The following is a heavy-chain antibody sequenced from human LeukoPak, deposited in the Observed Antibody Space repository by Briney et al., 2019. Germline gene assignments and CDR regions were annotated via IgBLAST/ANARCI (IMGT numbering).Heavy chain of an antibody. J-gene: IGHJ4*02. D-gene: IGHD2-8*01. CDR2: IKEDGSDK. V-gene: IGHV3-7*01. CDR1: GFTFSSYW. Sequence: PGGSLRLSCAASGFTFSSYWMSWVRQAPGKGLEWVANIKEDGSDKYYVDSVKGRFTISRDNAKNSLYLQMNSLRAEDTAVYYCARLVANGARDYWGQGTLVTVSS. CDR3: ARLVANGARDY.